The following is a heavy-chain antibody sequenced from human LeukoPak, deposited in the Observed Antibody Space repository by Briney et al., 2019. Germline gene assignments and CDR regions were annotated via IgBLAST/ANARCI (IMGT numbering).Heavy chain of an antibody. CDR3: ARDGQWLVRWFDP. V-gene: IGHV1-18*01. Sequence: GASVKVSCKASGYTFTSYGISWVRQAPGQGLEWMGWISAYNGNTNYAQKLQGRVTMTTDTSTSTAYTELRSLRSDDTAVYYCARDGQWLVRWFDPWGQGTLVTVSS. J-gene: IGHJ5*02. D-gene: IGHD6-19*01. CDR2: ISAYNGNT. CDR1: GYTFTSYG.